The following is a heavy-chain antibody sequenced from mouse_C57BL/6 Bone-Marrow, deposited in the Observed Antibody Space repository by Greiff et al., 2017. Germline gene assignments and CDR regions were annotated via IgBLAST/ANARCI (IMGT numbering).Heavy chain of an antibody. V-gene: IGHV5-17*01. CDR2: ISSGRSTI. Sequence: EVQRVESGGGLVKPGGSLKLSCAASGFTFSDYGMHWVRQAPEKGLEWVAYISSGRSTIYYADTVKGRFTISRDNAKNTLFLQMTSLRSEDTAMYYCARPKLLRWENWYFDVWGTGTTVTVSS. CDR1: GFTFSDYG. CDR3: ARPKLLRWENWYFDV. D-gene: IGHD1-1*01. J-gene: IGHJ1*03.